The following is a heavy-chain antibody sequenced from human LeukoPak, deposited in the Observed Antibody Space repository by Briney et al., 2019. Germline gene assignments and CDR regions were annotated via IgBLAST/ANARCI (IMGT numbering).Heavy chain of an antibody. CDR1: GFTFSNYA. Sequence: GGSLRLSCAASGFTFSNYAMNWVRQAPGKGLEWVSGISASGGSTFYADSVKGRFTISRDNSKNTLYLQMNGLRVEDTAVYYCVREGPRGLAFDIWGQGTMVTVSS. V-gene: IGHV3-23*01. CDR3: VREGPRGLAFDI. J-gene: IGHJ3*02. CDR2: ISASGGST.